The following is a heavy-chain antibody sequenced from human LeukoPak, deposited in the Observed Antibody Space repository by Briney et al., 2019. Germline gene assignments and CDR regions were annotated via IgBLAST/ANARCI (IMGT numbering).Heavy chain of an antibody. Sequence: GGSPRLSCAASGFTFSSYGMSWVRQAPGKGLEWVSAISGSGGSTYYADSVKGRFTISRDNSKNTLYLQMNSLRAEDTAVYYCAKGPAVAGRPGGFIDYWGQGTLVTVSS. D-gene: IGHD6-19*01. V-gene: IGHV3-23*01. CDR1: GFTFSSYG. CDR3: AKGPAVAGRPGGFIDY. CDR2: ISGSGGST. J-gene: IGHJ4*02.